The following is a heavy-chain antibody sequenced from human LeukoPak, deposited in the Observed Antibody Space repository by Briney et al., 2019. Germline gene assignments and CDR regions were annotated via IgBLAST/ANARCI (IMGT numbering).Heavy chain of an antibody. CDR3: ARKSYDYGDYAFDY. CDR2: ISHDGSKK. CDR1: GFTFSSYA. D-gene: IGHD4-17*01. V-gene: IGHV3-30*04. Sequence: RSLRLSCAASGFTFSSYAMHWVRQAPGKGLEWGAVISHDGSKKYYADSVKGRFTVSRDNSQNTLYLQVNSLRPEDTAVYYCARKSYDYGDYAFDYWGQGTLVTVSS. J-gene: IGHJ4*02.